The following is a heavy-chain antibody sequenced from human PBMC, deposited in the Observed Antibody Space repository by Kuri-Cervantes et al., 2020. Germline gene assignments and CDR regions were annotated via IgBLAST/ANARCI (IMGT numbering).Heavy chain of an antibody. J-gene: IGHJ4*02. CDR1: GFTFSSYS. CDR3: ASRRRLVGATDY. V-gene: IGHV3-7*01. CDR2: IKQDGSEK. Sequence: GESLKISCAASGFTFSSYSMNWVRQAPGKGLEWVANIKQDGSEKYYVDSVKGRFTISRDNAKNSLYLQMNSPRAEDTAVYYCASRRRLVGATDYWGQGTLVTVSS. D-gene: IGHD1-26*01.